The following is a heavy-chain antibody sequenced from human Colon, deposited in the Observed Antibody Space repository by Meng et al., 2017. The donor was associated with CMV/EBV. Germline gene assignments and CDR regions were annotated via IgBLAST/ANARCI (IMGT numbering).Heavy chain of an antibody. D-gene: IGHD3-3*01. CDR2: VFHSGTT. CDR3: ARGRTWSGYDP. J-gene: IGHJ5*02. Sequence: SETLSLTCTVSGASVNSDNNYWSWIRQPPGKGLEWLGTVFHSGTTYYNPSLKSAVTISLDMSNNQVSLKLRSVTTADTAIYYCARGRTWSGYDPWGQGAPVTVSS. V-gene: IGHV4-39*07. CDR1: GASVNSDNNY.